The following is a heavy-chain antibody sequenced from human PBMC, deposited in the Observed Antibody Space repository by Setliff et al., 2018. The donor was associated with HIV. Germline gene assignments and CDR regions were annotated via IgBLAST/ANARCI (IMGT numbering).Heavy chain of an antibody. CDR3: ARSSPTAPNAFDI. Sequence: GESLKISCQGSGYSFTSYWIGWVRQLPGKGLEWMGIIYPGDSDTRYSPSFQGQVTISADKSISTAYLQWSSLKASDTAMYYCARSSPTAPNAFDIWGQGTMVTVSS. V-gene: IGHV5-51*01. D-gene: IGHD5-18*01. CDR2: IYPGDSDT. J-gene: IGHJ3*02. CDR1: GYSFTSYW.